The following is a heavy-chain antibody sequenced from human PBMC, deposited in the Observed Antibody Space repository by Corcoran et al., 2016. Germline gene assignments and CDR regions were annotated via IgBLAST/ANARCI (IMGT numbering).Heavy chain of an antibody. CDR3: ARQGTKYEFWSGYNPPYGMDV. J-gene: IGHJ6*02. CDR1: GGSISSSSYY. CDR2: IYYSGST. Sequence: QLQLQESGPGLVKPSETLSLTCTVSGGSISSSSYYWGWIRQPPGKGLEWIGSIYYSGSTYYNPSLKSRVTISVDTSKNQFSLKLSSVTAADTAVYYCARQGTKYEFWSGYNPPYGMDVWGQGTTVTVSS. D-gene: IGHD3-3*01. V-gene: IGHV4-39*01.